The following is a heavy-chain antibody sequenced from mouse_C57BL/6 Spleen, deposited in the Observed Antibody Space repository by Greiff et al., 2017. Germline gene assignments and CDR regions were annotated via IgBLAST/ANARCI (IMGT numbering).Heavy chain of an antibody. Sequence: QVQLQQSGPGLVQPSQSLSITCTVSGFSLTSYGVHWVRQSPGTGLEWLGVIWSGGSTDYNAAFISRLSISKDNSKSQVFFKMNSLQADDTAIYYCASGYGFYAMDYWGQGTSVTVSS. CDR3: ASGYGFYAMDY. J-gene: IGHJ4*01. CDR1: GFSLTSYG. CDR2: IWSGGST. V-gene: IGHV2-2*01. D-gene: IGHD2-2*01.